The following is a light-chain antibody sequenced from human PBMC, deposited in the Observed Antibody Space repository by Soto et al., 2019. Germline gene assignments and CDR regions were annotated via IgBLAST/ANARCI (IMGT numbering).Light chain of an antibody. CDR3: QQFNNYPHT. Sequence: EIVMTQSPATLSLSPGERATLSCRASQSVSTNVAWYQQRPGQALRLLMYGASTRAAGIPVRFSGSGSATEFTLTISSLESEDFATYYCQQFNNYPHTFGQGTRLEIK. J-gene: IGKJ5*01. V-gene: IGKV3-15*01. CDR1: QSVSTN. CDR2: GAS.